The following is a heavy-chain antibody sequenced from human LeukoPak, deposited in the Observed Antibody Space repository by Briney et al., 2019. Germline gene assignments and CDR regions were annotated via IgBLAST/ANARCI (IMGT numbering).Heavy chain of an antibody. CDR2: ISSSGSTI. J-gene: IGHJ4*02. CDR1: GFTFSSYS. V-gene: IGHV3-48*04. D-gene: IGHD4-17*01. Sequence: GGSLRLSCAASGFTFSSYSMNWVRQAPGKGLEWVSYISSSGSTIYYADSVKGRLTISRDNAKNSLYLQMNSLRAEDTAVYYCARDPYGDLIDYWGQGTLVTVSS. CDR3: ARDPYGDLIDY.